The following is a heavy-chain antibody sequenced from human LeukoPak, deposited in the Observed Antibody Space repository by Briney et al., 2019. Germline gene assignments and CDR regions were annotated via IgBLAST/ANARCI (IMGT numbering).Heavy chain of an antibody. CDR1: GYTLTELS. V-gene: IGHV1-24*01. CDR3: ATAVVTQYLFDY. D-gene: IGHD4-23*01. CDR2: FDPEDGET. Sequence: ASVKVSCKVSGYTLTELSMHWVRQAPGKGLEWMGGFDPEDGETIYAQKFQGIATMTEDTSTDTAYMELSSLRFEDTAVYYCATAVVTQYLFDYWGQGTLVTVSS. J-gene: IGHJ4*02.